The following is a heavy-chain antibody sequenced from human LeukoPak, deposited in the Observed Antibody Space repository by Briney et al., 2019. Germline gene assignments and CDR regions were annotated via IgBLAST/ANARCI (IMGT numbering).Heavy chain of an antibody. CDR2: IYHSGST. D-gene: IGHD2-15*01. V-gene: IGHV4-39*02. CDR1: GRSISSSSYY. J-gene: IGHJ4*02. CDR3: ARGFCSGGICGFDY. Sequence: PSETLSLTCTVSGRSISSSSYYWGWIRQPPGKGLEWIGSIYHSGSTYYNPSLKSRVTISVDASKNHFSLKLSSLTAADTAVYYCARGFCSGGICGFDYWGQGTLVTVSS.